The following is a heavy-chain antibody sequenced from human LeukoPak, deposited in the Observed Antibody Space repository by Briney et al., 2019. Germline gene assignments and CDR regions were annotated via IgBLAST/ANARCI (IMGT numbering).Heavy chain of an antibody. CDR3: AREGLIVVVSNDAFDI. CDR1: GFTFSSYW. Sequence: PGGSLRLSCAASGFTFSSYWMSWVRQAPGKGLEWVANIKQDGSEKYYVDSVKGRFTISRDNAKNSLYLQMNSLRAEDTAVYYCAREGLIVVVSNDAFDIWGQGTMVTVSS. V-gene: IGHV3-7*01. CDR2: IKQDGSEK. J-gene: IGHJ3*02. D-gene: IGHD3-22*01.